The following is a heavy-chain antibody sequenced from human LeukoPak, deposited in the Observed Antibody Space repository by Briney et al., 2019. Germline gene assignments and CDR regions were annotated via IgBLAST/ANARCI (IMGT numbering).Heavy chain of an antibody. V-gene: IGHV4-34*01. CDR2: INHSGST. J-gene: IGHJ4*02. CDR3: ASLTPVSSWAPLLRS. D-gene: IGHD6-13*01. CDR1: GGSFGGYY. Sequence: SETLSLTCAVYGGSFGGYYWSWIRQPPGKGLEWIGEINHSGSTNYNPSLKSRVTISVDTSKNQFSLKLSSVTAADTAVYYCASLTPVSSWAPLLRSWGQGTLVTVSS.